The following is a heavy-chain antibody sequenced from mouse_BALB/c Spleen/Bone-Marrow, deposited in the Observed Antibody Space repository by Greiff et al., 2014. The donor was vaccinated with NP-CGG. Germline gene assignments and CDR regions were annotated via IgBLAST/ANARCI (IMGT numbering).Heavy chain of an antibody. CDR2: IDPANGNT. V-gene: IGHV14-3*02. Sequence: EVQRVESGAELVKPGASVKLPCTASGFNIKDTYMHWVKQRPEQGLEWIGRIDPANGNTKYDPKFQGKATITADTSSNTAYLQLNSLTSEDTAVYYCARYYYGTRYYFDYWGQGTTPTVSS. CDR1: GFNIKDTY. CDR3: ARYYYGTRYYFDY. D-gene: IGHD1-1*01. J-gene: IGHJ2*01.